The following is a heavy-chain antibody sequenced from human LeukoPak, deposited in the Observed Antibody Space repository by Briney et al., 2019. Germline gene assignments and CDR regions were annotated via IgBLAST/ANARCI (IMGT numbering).Heavy chain of an antibody. J-gene: IGHJ4*02. V-gene: IGHV3-30*02. CDR2: IRYDGSNK. CDR3: ANALDSWELIFDY. D-gene: IGHD1-26*01. CDR1: GFAFSSYG. Sequence: PGGSLRLSCAASGFAFSSYGMHWVRQAPGKGLEWVAFIRYDGSNKYYPDSVKGRFTISRDNSKNTLYLQMNSLRAEDTAVYYCANALDSWELIFDYWGQGTLVTVSS.